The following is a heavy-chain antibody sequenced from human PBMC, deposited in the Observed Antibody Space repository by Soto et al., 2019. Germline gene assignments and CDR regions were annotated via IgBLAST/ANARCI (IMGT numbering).Heavy chain of an antibody. CDR2: ISSNGVGT. CDR3: ARRARPDFYYMDV. D-gene: IGHD6-6*01. Sequence: GGSLRLSCAASGFTLSGYAMDWVRQAPGKGLEYVSGISSNGVGTYYANSVQGRFTIPRDNSKNTVYLQMGSLRPEGMAVYYCARRARPDFYYMDVWGKGTTITVSS. CDR1: GFTLSGYA. V-gene: IGHV3-64*01. J-gene: IGHJ6*03.